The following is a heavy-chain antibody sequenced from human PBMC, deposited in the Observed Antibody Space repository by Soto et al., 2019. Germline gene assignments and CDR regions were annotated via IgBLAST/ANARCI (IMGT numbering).Heavy chain of an antibody. V-gene: IGHV4-31*03. CDR1: GVSISSGGYY. Sequence: QVQLQESGPGLVKPSPTLSLTCTVSGVSISSGGYYWSCIRQHPVKALEWIGYIDYSGSTYYNPSLKRRVTISVNTTKNQYSLKLSSVTAADTAVYYCERNIAARLYANVFDPWGQGTLVTVSS. CDR3: ERNIAARLYANVFDP. J-gene: IGHJ5*02. D-gene: IGHD6-6*01. CDR2: IDYSGST.